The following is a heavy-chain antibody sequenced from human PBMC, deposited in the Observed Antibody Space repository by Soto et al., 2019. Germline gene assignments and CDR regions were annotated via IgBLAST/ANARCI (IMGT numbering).Heavy chain of an antibody. CDR3: ALGDSSDTGEGY. Sequence: SETLSLTCAVYGGSFSGYYWSWIRQPPGKGLEWIGEINHSGSTNYNPSLKSRVTISVDTSKNQFSLKLSSVTAADTAVYYCALGDSSDTGEGYWGQGTLVTVSS. CDR2: INHSGST. D-gene: IGHD3-10*01. J-gene: IGHJ4*02. V-gene: IGHV4-34*01. CDR1: GGSFSGYY.